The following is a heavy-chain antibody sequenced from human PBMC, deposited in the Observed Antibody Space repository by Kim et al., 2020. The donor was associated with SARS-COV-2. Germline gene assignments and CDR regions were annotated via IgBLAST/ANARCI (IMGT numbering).Heavy chain of an antibody. CDR1: GYTFTTYY. J-gene: IGHJ4*02. CDR2: IRPSGGST. D-gene: IGHD3-10*01. CDR3: VRELSGGYFDY. Sequence: ASVKVSCKASGYTFTTYYIHWVRQAPGQGLEWMGLIRPSGGSTTYAQKFWGRVTMTRDTSTSTVYMELSSLRSEDMAVYYCVRELSGGYFDYLGQGTLVT. V-gene: IGHV1-46*01.